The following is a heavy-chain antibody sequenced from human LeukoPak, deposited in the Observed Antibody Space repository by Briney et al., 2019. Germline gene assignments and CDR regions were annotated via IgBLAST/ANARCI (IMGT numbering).Heavy chain of an antibody. J-gene: IGHJ4*02. CDR3: IAGAGITDFDY. CDR2: IKLKTDGGTT. Sequence: PVGSLRLSCAASGFTFSNYWMHWVRQAPGKGLEWVGRIKLKTDGGTTDYAAPVKGRFTISRDDSKNTVYLQMSSLKTEDTAVYYCIAGAGITDFDYWGQGTQVTVSP. D-gene: IGHD5-24*01. V-gene: IGHV3-15*01. CDR1: GFTFSNYW.